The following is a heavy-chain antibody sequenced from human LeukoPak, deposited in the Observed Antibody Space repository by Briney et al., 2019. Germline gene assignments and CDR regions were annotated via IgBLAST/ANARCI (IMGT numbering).Heavy chain of an antibody. CDR1: GFTFSSYW. D-gene: IGHD6-19*01. J-gene: IGHJ4*02. Sequence: GGSLRLSCAASGFTFSSYWMSWVRQAPGKGLEWVANIKQDGSEKYYVDSVRGRFTISRDNAKNSLYLQMNSLRAGDTAVYYCARERYSSGWYSFDYWGQGTLVTVSS. CDR3: ARERYSSGWYSFDY. V-gene: IGHV3-7*01. CDR2: IKQDGSEK.